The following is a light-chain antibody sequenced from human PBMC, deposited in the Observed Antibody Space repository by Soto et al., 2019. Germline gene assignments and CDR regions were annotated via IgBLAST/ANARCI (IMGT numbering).Light chain of an antibody. CDR2: AAS. J-gene: IGKJ4*01. V-gene: IGKV1-9*01. Sequence: IQLTQSPSSLSASVGDRVTITCRASQGISSYLAWYQQKPGKAPKLLIYAASTLQSGVPSRFSGSGSGTDFTLTISSLQPDDSATYYCQQYNSHDDIAFGRGTKVDIK. CDR3: QQYNSHDDIA. CDR1: QGISSY.